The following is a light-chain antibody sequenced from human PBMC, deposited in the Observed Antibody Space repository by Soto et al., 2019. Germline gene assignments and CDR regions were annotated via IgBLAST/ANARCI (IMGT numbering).Light chain of an antibody. CDR2: GAS. CDR1: QSVSSSY. V-gene: IGKV3-20*01. J-gene: IGKJ1*01. Sequence: ETVLTQSPGTLSLSPGERATLSCRASQSVSSSYLAWYQQKPGQAPRLLIYGASTRATGIPDRFSGSESGTDFTLTISRLEPEDFAVYYCQQYGSSPPSWTFGQGTKVEIK. CDR3: QQYGSSPPSWT.